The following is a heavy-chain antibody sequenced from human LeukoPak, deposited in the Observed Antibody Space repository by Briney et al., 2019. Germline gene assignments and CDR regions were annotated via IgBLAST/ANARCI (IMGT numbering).Heavy chain of an antibody. CDR1: GAPMGSGHNY. Sequence: SETLSLTCTVSGAPMGSGHNYWSWIRQPAGKGLEWIGRIYTSGSTDYNPSLKSRVTISVDTSMNQFSLKLNSVTAADTAVYYCARDQRVESPDLFADDYHYMDVWGKGTTVTVSS. CDR3: ARDQRVESPDLFADDYHYMDV. D-gene: IGHD1-1*01. J-gene: IGHJ6*03. CDR2: IYTSGST. V-gene: IGHV4-61*02.